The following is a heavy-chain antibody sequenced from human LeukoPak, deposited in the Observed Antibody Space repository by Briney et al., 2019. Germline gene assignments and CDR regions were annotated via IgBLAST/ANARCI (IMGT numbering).Heavy chain of an antibody. Sequence: PGGSLRLSCAASGFTFSSYAMSWVRQAPGKGLEWVSAISAGGGSTYYADSVKGRFTISRDISKNTLYLQMNSLRAEDTAVYYCAKRFRDTAMAYFDYWGQGTLVTVSS. CDR3: AKRFRDTAMAYFDY. CDR1: GFTFSSYA. D-gene: IGHD5-18*01. CDR2: ISAGGGST. V-gene: IGHV3-23*01. J-gene: IGHJ4*02.